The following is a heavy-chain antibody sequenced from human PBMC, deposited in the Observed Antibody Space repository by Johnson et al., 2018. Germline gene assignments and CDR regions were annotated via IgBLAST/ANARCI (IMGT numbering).Heavy chain of an antibody. CDR2: INHSGST. D-gene: IGHD1-14*01. Sequence: QVQLQQWGAGLLKPSETLSLTCAVYGGSFSGYYWSWIRQPPGKGLEWIGEINHSGSTNYNPSLKSRVTISVDTSKNQFPLKLSSVTAADTAVYYCARGRVLTPRSYYYYYMDVWGKGTTVTVSS. CDR3: ARGRVLTPRSYYYYYMDV. J-gene: IGHJ6*03. V-gene: IGHV4-34*01. CDR1: GGSFSGYY.